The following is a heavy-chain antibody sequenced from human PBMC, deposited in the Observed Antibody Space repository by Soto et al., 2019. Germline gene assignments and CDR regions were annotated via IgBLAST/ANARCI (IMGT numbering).Heavy chain of an antibody. Sequence: SQTLSLTCAISGDSVSSNSAAWNWIRQSPSRGLEWLGRTYYRPKWYNDYAVSVKSRITINPDTSKNQFSLQLNSVTPEDTAVYYCARGELRYYDSSGYYYVDWFDPWGQGTLVTVSS. V-gene: IGHV6-1*01. CDR3: ARGELRYYDSSGYYYVDWFDP. CDR1: GDSVSSNSAA. CDR2: TYYRPKWYN. J-gene: IGHJ5*02. D-gene: IGHD3-22*01.